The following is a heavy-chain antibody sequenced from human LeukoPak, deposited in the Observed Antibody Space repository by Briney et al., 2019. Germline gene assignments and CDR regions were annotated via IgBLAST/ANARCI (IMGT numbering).Heavy chain of an antibody. D-gene: IGHD2-8*01. J-gene: IGHJ3*02. V-gene: IGHV1-69*13. Sequence: SVKVSCKASGGTFSSYAISWVRQAPGQGLEWMGGIIPIFGTANYAQKFQGRVTITADESTSTAYMELSSLRSEDTAVYYCARGKIYCTNGVCSEDAFDIWGQGTMVTVSS. CDR1: GGTFSSYA. CDR3: ARGKIYCTNGVCSEDAFDI. CDR2: IIPIFGTA.